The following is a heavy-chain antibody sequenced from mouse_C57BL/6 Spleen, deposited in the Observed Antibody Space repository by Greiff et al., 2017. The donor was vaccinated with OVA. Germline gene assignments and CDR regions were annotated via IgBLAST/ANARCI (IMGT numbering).Heavy chain of an antibody. CDR2: INPGSGGT. Sequence: VQLQQSGAELVRPGTSVKVSCKASGYAFTNYLIEWVKQRPGQGLEWIGVINPGSGGTNYNEKFKGKATLTADKSSSTAYMQLSSLTSEDSAVYFCARRDYYGSSPFYAMDYWGKGTSVTVSS. J-gene: IGHJ4*01. V-gene: IGHV1-54*01. D-gene: IGHD1-1*01. CDR3: ARRDYYGSSPFYAMDY. CDR1: GYAFTNYL.